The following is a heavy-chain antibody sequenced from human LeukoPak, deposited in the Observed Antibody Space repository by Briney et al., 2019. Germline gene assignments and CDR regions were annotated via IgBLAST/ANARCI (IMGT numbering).Heavy chain of an antibody. CDR3: ARDPRDYGDWYYFDY. Sequence: GGSLRLSCAASGLTFSSYWMSWVRQAPGKGLEWVANIKQDGSEKYYVDSVKGRFTISRDNAKNSLYLQMNSLRAEDTAVYYCARDPRDYGDWYYFDYWGQGTLVTVSS. CDR1: GLTFSSYW. CDR2: IKQDGSEK. V-gene: IGHV3-7*03. J-gene: IGHJ4*02. D-gene: IGHD4-17*01.